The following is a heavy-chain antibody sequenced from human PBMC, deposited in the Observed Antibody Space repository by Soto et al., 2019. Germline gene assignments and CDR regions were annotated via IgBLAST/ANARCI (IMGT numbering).Heavy chain of an antibody. J-gene: IGHJ6*02. CDR2: ISYDGRNK. Sequence: QVQLVESGGGVVQPGKSLRLSCAASGFTFSSYAMHWVRQAPGKGLEWVAVISYDGRNKYDADSVKGRFTISRDNSKNTLYLQMNRLRAEDTAVYYCAREAGVYGSGSYGMDVWGQGTTVTVSS. V-gene: IGHV3-30-3*01. D-gene: IGHD3-10*01. CDR3: AREAGVYGSGSYGMDV. CDR1: GFTFSSYA.